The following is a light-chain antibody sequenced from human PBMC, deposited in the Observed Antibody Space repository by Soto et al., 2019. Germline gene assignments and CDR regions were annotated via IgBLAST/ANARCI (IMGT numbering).Light chain of an antibody. CDR1: RSVSSSY. V-gene: IGKV3-20*01. CDR2: GAS. J-gene: IGKJ1*01. Sequence: EIVLTQSPGTLSLSPGERATLSCRASRSVSSSYLAWYQQKTGQAPRLLIYGASSRATGIPDRFSGSGSGTDFTLTINRLEPEDFAVYYYQQYGSSRTFGQGTKVEIK. CDR3: QQYGSSRT.